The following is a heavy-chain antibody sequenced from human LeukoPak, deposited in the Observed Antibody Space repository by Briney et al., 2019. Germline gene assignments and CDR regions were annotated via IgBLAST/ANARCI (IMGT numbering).Heavy chain of an antibody. D-gene: IGHD1-26*01. CDR2: LNPNTGVT. J-gene: IGHJ4*02. CDR1: RYTVTGYY. Sequence: ASVKVSCKASRYTVTGYYIHWVRQAPGQGLEWMGWLNPNTGVTNYPQKFQGRVTMTRDTSINTAYMDLSTLRSDDTAVYYCATAPGSYYHFDHWGQGTLVTVSS. V-gene: IGHV1-2*02. CDR3: ATAPGSYYHFDH.